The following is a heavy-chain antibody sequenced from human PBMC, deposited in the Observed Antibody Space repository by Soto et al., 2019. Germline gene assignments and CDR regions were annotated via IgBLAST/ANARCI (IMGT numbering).Heavy chain of an antibody. Sequence: SETLSLTCTVSGASISSSYWSWIRQPPGKGLEWIGCIYNSGSANYNPSLKSRVTISEDTSKNQFSLKLSSVNAEDTAVYYCAGGEYGDYDYWGQGTLVTVSS. CDR1: GASISSSY. J-gene: IGHJ4*02. CDR2: IYNSGSA. V-gene: IGHV4-59*01. D-gene: IGHD4-17*01. CDR3: AGGEYGDYDY.